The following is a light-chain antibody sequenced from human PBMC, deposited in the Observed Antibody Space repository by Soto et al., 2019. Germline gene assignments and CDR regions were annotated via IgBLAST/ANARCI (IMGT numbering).Light chain of an antibody. CDR3: QQYNSYSGT. V-gene: IGKV1-5*01. CDR1: QSISSW. J-gene: IGKJ1*01. Sequence: DLQMTQSPSTLSASVGDRVKITCRASQSISSWLAWYQQKPGKAPKLLIYDASSLESGVPSRFSGSGSGTEFTLTISSLQPDDFATYYCQQYNSYSGTFGQGTKVDI. CDR2: DAS.